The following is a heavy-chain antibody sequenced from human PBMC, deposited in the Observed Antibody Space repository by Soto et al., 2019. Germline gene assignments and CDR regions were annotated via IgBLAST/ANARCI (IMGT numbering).Heavy chain of an antibody. D-gene: IGHD3-16*01. Sequence: SGPTLVNPTQTLTLTCTSSGFSLSTSGMRVSWIRQPPGKALEWLARIDWDDDKFYSTSLKTRLTISKDTSKNQVVLTMTNMDPVDTATYYCARDPLGYYGMDVWGQGTTVTVSS. V-gene: IGHV2-70*04. J-gene: IGHJ6*02. CDR1: GFSLSTSGMR. CDR2: IDWDDDK. CDR3: ARDPLGYYGMDV.